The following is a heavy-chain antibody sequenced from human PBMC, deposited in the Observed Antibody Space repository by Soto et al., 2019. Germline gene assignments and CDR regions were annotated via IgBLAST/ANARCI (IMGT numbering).Heavy chain of an antibody. Sequence: QVQLVQSGAEVKKPGASVKVSCKASGYACPSHSIHWVRQAPGQGLEWMGWINAGNGHTNYSQRFQGRVTITRDTSASTAYMDLNNLRSEDTSVYYCARESAIVVGAFDIWGQGTMVTASS. CDR2: INAGNGHT. CDR3: ARESAIVVGAFDI. J-gene: IGHJ3*02. D-gene: IGHD3-22*01. V-gene: IGHV1-3*01. CDR1: GYACPSHS.